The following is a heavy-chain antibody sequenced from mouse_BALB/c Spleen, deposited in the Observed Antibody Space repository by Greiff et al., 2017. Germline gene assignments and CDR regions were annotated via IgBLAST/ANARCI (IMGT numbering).Heavy chain of an antibody. D-gene: IGHD2-14*01. CDR2: ISSGSSTI. J-gene: IGHJ3*01. Sequence: EVQGVESGGGLVQPGGSRKLSCAASGFTFSSFGMHWVRQAPEKGLEWVAYISSGSSTIYYADTVKGRFTISRDNPKNTLFLQMTSLRSEDTAMYYCARRSGYDGGPFAYWGQGTLVTVSA. CDR3: ARRSGYDGGPFAY. CDR1: GFTFSSFG. V-gene: IGHV5-17*02.